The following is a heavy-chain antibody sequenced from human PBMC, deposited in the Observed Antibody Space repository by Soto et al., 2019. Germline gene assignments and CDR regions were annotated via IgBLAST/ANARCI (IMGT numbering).Heavy chain of an antibody. D-gene: IGHD6-19*01. CDR2: INPNSGGT. CDR3: ARVDSSGWYIRFDP. J-gene: IGHJ5*02. Sequence: VSVKVSCKASGYTFTGYYMPWVRQAPGQGLEWMGWINPNSGGTNYAQKFQGRVTMTRDTSISTAYMELSRLRSDDTAVYYWARVDSSGWYIRFDPWGQGTLVTVSS. CDR1: GYTFTGYY. V-gene: IGHV1-2*02.